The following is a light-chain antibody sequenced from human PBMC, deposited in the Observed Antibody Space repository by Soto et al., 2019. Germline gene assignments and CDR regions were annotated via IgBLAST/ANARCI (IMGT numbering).Light chain of an antibody. CDR3: QVRDVWPS. CDR2: DAS. V-gene: IGKV3-11*01. J-gene: IGKJ1*01. Sequence: IVLTQSPGTLALSPGESAVLSCRASQSVSTSLAWYQHKPGQAPRLFIYDASKRAPGIPARFAGGGSGTDFTLTISSLEPEDIAVYYCQVRDVWPSFGQGTKVDIK. CDR1: QSVSTS.